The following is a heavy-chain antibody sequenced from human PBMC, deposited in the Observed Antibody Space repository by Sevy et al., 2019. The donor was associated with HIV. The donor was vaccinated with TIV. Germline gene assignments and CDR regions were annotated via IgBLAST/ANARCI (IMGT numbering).Heavy chain of an antibody. J-gene: IGHJ3*02. CDR2: IRYNGSTR. Sequence: GGSLRLSCAASGFSFSAYGMHWVRQAPGKGLEWVTFIRYNGSTRYYADSVKGRFTISRDNLRSTLYLEMNSLRAEDTAGYYWVKGLGMGQGALVSDDTWGQGTMVTVSS. D-gene: IGHD3-10*01. V-gene: IGHV3-30*02. CDR3: VKGLGMGQGALVSDDT. CDR1: GFSFSAYG.